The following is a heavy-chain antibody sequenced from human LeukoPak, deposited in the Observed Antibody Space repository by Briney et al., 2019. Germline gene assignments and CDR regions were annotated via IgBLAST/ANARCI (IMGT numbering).Heavy chain of an antibody. V-gene: IGHV3-30-3*01. D-gene: IGHD1-20*01. CDR1: GFTFSSYA. Sequence: GGSLRLSCAASGFTFSSYAMHWVRQAPGKGLEGVAVISYDGSNKYYADSVKGRFTISRDNAKNSLYLQMNSLRAEDTAVYYCARVGITGTTRSDYWGQGTLVTVSS. CDR3: ARVGITGTTRSDY. J-gene: IGHJ4*02. CDR2: ISYDGSNK.